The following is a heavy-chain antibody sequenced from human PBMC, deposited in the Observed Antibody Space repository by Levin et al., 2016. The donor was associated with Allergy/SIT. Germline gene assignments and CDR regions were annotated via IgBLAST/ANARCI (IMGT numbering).Heavy chain of an antibody. CDR1: GDSIHKINYY. CDR3: ARLPGGAVGGNYIDS. CDR2: VYYNGAT. V-gene: IGHV4-39*01. J-gene: IGHJ4*02. Sequence: SETLSLTCTVSGDSIHKINYYWGWIRQSPGKGLEAIGTVYYNGATYPDQSLKSRVTFSVDTSKNQFSLRLASVTAADTAVYFCARLPGGAVGGNYIDSWGPGTLVTVSS. D-gene: IGHD6-19*01.